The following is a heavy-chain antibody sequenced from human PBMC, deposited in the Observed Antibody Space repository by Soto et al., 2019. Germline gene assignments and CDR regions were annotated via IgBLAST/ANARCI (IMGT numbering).Heavy chain of an antibody. D-gene: IGHD6-19*01. CDR3: ARDISSAGNY. J-gene: IGHJ4*02. Sequence: WGSLRLSCAASGFTFSSYAMHWFRQAPGKGLEWVAVISYDGSNKYYADSVKGRFTISRDNSKNTLYLQMNSLRAEDTGVYYCARDISSAGNYWGQGTLVTVS. CDR2: ISYDGSNK. V-gene: IGHV3-30-3*01. CDR1: GFTFSSYA.